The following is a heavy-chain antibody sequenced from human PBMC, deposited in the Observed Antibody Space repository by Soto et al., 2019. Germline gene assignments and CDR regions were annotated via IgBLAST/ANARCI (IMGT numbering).Heavy chain of an antibody. Sequence: PSETLSRTCTVSGGSVLSGDSYWSWILQPPGKGLEWIGYIYYSGNTNYNPSLKSRVIISVDTSKNLFSLKLTSVTAADTAVYYCARIPVDTSMIYWLDPWGQGTLVTVSS. V-gene: IGHV4-61*08. D-gene: IGHD5-18*01. CDR3: ARIPVDTSMIYWLDP. J-gene: IGHJ5*02. CDR2: IYYSGNT. CDR1: GGSVLSGDSY.